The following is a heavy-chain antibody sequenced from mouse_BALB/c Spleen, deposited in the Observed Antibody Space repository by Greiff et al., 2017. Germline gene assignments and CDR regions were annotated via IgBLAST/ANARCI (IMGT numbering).Heavy chain of an antibody. V-gene: IGHV5-17*02. CDR3: ARSLTTATLSPY. D-gene: IGHD1-2*01. CDR2: ISSGSSTI. J-gene: IGHJ3*01. CDR1: GFTFSSFG. Sequence: EVQVVESGGGLVQPGGSRKLSCAASGFTFSSFGMHWVRQAPEKGLEWVAYISSGSSTIYYADTVKGRFTISRDNPKNTLFLQMTSLRSEDTAMYYCARSLTTATLSPYWGQGTLVTVSA.